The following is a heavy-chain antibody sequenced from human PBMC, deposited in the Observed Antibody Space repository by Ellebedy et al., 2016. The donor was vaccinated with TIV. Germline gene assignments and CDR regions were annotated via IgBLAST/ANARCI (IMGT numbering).Heavy chain of an antibody. D-gene: IGHD2-2*01. Sequence: SLKISCAASGFSFDDYAMHWVRQAPGKGLEWVSGISWNSGSIGYADSVKGRFTISRDNARNSLSLQVNSLRPEDTALYYCAAWGLVPAAIFDYWGQGTLVTVSS. CDR1: GFSFDDYA. CDR2: ISWNSGSI. CDR3: AAWGLVPAAIFDY. V-gene: IGHV3-9*01. J-gene: IGHJ4*02.